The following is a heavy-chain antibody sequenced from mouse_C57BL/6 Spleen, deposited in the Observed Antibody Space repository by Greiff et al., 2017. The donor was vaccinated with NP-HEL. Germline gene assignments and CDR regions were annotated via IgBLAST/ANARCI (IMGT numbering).Heavy chain of an antibody. CDR3: ARDQGGNYPYWYFDV. V-gene: IGHV5-4*01. J-gene: IGHJ1*03. CDR1: GFTFSSYA. Sequence: EVKVVESGGGLVKPGGSLKLSCAASGFTFSSYAMSWVRQTPEKRLEWVATISDGGSYTYYPDNVKGRFTISRDNAKNNLYLQMSHLKSEDTAMYYCARDQGGNYPYWYFDVWGTGTTVTVSS. CDR2: ISDGGSYT. D-gene: IGHD2-1*01.